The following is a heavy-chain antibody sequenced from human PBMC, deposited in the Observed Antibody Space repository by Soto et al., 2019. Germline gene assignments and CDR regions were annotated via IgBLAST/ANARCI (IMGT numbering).Heavy chain of an antibody. D-gene: IGHD3-22*01. CDR3: ARDRYYDSSGYYYVHYFDY. J-gene: IGHJ4*02. V-gene: IGHV4-30-4*01. CDR1: GGSISDYY. Sequence: SETLSLTCTVSGGSISDYYWIWIRQPPGKGLEWIGYIYYSGSTYYNPSLKSRVTISVDTSKNQFSLKLSSVTAADTAVYYCARDRYYDSSGYYYVHYFDYWGQGTLVTVSS. CDR2: IYYSGST.